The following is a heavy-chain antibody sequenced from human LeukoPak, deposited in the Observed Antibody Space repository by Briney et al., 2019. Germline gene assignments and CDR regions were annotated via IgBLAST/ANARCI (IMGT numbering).Heavy chain of an antibody. CDR3: ARGYCSRGSCYFLITFDS. CDR2: ITSTGFTT. D-gene: IGHD2-15*01. CDR1: GFSFGNYE. V-gene: IGHV3-48*03. Sequence: GGSLRLSCAASGFSFGNYEMNWVRQSPGKGREWISYITSTGFTTYYSQSVRGRFTISRENAKNSLYLQMNSLRAEDTAVYYCARGYCSRGSCYFLITFDSWGQGNQGTVSS. J-gene: IGHJ4*02.